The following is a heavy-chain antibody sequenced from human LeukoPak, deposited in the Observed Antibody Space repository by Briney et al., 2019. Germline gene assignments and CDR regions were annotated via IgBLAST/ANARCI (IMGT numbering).Heavy chain of an antibody. Sequence: GGSLRLSCSASGFTFSGYGMSWVRQGPGKGLEWMGSISAYGGNKFYVDSVKGRFTISRDNTRSSLFLEVRSLRADDPAMYFCPRLFGGVTTFDYWGQGALVTVSS. D-gene: IGHD4-17*01. CDR3: PRLFGGVTTFDY. CDR1: GFTFSGYG. J-gene: IGHJ4*02. V-gene: IGHV3-7*01. CDR2: ISAYGGNK.